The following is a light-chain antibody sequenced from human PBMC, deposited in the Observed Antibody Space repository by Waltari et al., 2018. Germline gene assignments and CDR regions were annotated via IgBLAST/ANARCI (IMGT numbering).Light chain of an antibody. CDR1: QSISRY. Sequence: DDQMTQSPSSLSASLGDRVTITCRAGQSISRYLNWYQHKPGMAPKLLIYAASTLQSGVPSRFSGSGSGTDFTLTISSLQPEDFATYYCQQSFSTPLTFGGGTKVEIK. CDR2: AAS. J-gene: IGKJ4*01. V-gene: IGKV1-39*01. CDR3: QQSFSTPLT.